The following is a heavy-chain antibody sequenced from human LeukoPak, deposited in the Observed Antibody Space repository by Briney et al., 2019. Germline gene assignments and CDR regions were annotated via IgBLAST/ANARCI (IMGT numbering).Heavy chain of an antibody. CDR2: INPNSGGT. V-gene: IGHV1-2*02. CDR3: AARYCSSTSCYILY. J-gene: IGHJ4*02. CDR1: GYTFTGYY. Sequence: GASVKVSCKASGYTFTGYYMHWVRQPPGQGLEWMGWINPNSGGTNYAQKFQGRVTMTRDTSISTAYMELSRLRSDDTAVYYCAARYCSSTSCYILYWGQGTLVTVSS. D-gene: IGHD2-2*02.